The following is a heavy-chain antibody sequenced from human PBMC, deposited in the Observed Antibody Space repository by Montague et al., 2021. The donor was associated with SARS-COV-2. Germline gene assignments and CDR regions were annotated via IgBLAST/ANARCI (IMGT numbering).Heavy chain of an antibody. V-gene: IGHV4-4*07. J-gene: IGHJ6*02. CDR3: ARNPGEYYGMDV. Sequence: SGSINYNPSLKTRLTLSVDTSKNQLSLRLNSVTAADTAVYYCARNPGEYYGMDVCGQGTTVTGS. CDR2: SGSI. D-gene: IGHD3-16*01.